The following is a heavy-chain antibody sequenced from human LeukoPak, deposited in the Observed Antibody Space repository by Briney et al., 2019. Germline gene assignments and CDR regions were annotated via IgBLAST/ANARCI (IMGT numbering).Heavy chain of an antibody. V-gene: IGHV4-59*05. CDR1: GGSISSYY. D-gene: IGHD3-3*01. Sequence: SETLSLTCTVSGGSISSYYWNWIRQPAGKGLEWIGSIYYSGSTYYNPSLRSRVTISVDTSKNQFSLKLSSVTAADTAVYYCARRTYDFWSGYIWGQGTLVTVSS. J-gene: IGHJ4*02. CDR2: IYYSGST. CDR3: ARRTYDFWSGYI.